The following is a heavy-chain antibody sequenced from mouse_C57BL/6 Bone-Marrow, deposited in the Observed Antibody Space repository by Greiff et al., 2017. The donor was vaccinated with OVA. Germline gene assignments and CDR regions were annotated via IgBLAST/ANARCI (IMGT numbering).Heavy chain of an antibody. J-gene: IGHJ2*01. CDR2: IDPENGDT. D-gene: IGHD4-1*01. Sequence: VQLQQSGAELVRPGASVKLSCTASGFNIKDDYMHWVKQRPEQGLEWIGWIDPENGDTEYASKFQGKATITADTTSNTAYLQLSSLTSEETALYYCTSFGNFDYWGQGTTLTVSS. CDR1: GFNIKDDY. V-gene: IGHV14-4*01. CDR3: TSFGNFDY.